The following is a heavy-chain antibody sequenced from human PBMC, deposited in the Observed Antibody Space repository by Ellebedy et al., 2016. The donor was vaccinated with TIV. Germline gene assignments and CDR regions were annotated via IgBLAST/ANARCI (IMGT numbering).Heavy chain of an antibody. CDR2: ISDGGGST. D-gene: IGHD3-22*01. CDR3: AKDRYVGSGYNFYDL. Sequence: GESLKISCEDSGFTSNSYAMSWVRQAPGKGLEWVSGISDGGGSTYYSASVKGRFTVSRDKSKKTLYLQMNSLRVEDTAVYYCAKDRYVGSGYNFYDLWGLGTLVTVSS. J-gene: IGHJ4*02. CDR1: GFTSNSYA. V-gene: IGHV3-23*01.